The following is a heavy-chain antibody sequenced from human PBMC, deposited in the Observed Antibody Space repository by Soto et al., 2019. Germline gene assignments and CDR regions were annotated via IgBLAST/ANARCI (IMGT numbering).Heavy chain of an antibody. D-gene: IGHD2-2*01. CDR1: GYTFTGYY. CDR2: INPNSGGT. CDR3: ARAECSNPNCLTAYYSYGLDV. V-gene: IGHV1-2*02. Sequence: ASVKVSCKASGYTFTGYYMHWVRQAPGQGLEWMGWINPNSGGTNYAQKFQGRVTMTRDTSISTAYMELSRLRSDDTAVYYCARAECSNPNCLTAYYSYGLDVWGQGTTVTVSS. J-gene: IGHJ6*02.